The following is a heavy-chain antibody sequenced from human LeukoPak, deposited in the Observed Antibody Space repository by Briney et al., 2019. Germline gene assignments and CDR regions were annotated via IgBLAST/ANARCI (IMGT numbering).Heavy chain of an antibody. J-gene: IGHJ4*02. Sequence: SETLSLTCIVSGGSISSYSWNWIRQSPGKGLEWVGYISHSGTTSYNSYLRSRVTISVDTSKNQFSLTLSSVTAADAAVYYCARAGDYYVSGSYLGYWGQGTLVTVSS. CDR3: ARAGDYYVSGSYLGY. CDR1: GGSISSYS. D-gene: IGHD3-10*01. CDR2: ISHSGTT. V-gene: IGHV4-59*01.